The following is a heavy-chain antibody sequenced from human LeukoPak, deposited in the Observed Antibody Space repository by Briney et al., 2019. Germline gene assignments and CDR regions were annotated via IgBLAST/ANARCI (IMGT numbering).Heavy chain of an antibody. D-gene: IGHD1-26*01. CDR1: GFTFSSYA. Sequence: AGGSLRLSCAASGFTFSSYAMSWVRQAPGKGLEWVSAISGSGGSTYYAGSVKGRFTISRDNSKNTLYLQMNSLRAEDTAVYYCAKEEWELKTIDYWGQGTLVTVSS. J-gene: IGHJ4*02. CDR2: ISGSGGST. CDR3: AKEEWELKTIDY. V-gene: IGHV3-23*01.